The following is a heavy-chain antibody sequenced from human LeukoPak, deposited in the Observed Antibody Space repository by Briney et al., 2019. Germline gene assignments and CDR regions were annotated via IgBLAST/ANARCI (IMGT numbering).Heavy chain of an antibody. CDR1: GYTFTDYY. Sequence: ASVKVSCKVSGYTFTDYYMHWVQQAPGKGLEWMGLVDPEDGETIYAEKFQGRVTITADTSTDTAYMGLSSLRSEDTAVYYCATGYSGSQGDFDPWGQGTLVTVSS. V-gene: IGHV1-69-2*01. CDR2: VDPEDGET. J-gene: IGHJ5*02. CDR3: ATGYSGSQGDFDP. D-gene: IGHD1-26*01.